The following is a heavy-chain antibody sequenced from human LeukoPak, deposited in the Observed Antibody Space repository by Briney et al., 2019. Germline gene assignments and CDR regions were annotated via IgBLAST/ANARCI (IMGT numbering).Heavy chain of an antibody. D-gene: IGHD3/OR15-3a*01. CDR3: AREWSEFGTIAPSMDV. Sequence: GGSLRLSCAASGFIFSSYSMNWVRQAPGKGLEWVSYISSSSSTIYYADSVKGRFTISRDNAKNSLYLQMNSLRAEDTAVYYCAREWSEFGTIAPSMDVWGKGTTVTVSS. CDR2: ISSSSSTI. J-gene: IGHJ6*04. V-gene: IGHV3-48*04. CDR1: GFIFSSYS.